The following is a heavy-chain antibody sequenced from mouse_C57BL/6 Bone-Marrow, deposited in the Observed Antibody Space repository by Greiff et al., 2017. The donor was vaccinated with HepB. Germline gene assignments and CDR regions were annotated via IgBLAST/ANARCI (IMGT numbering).Heavy chain of an antibody. Sequence: EVKLVESGGGLVQPGGSLSLSCAASGFTFTDYYMSWVRQPPGKALEWLGFIRNKANGYTTEYSASVKGRFTISRDNSQSILYLQMNALRAEDSATYYCARWGKDYGSSGFDYWGQGTTLTVSS. CDR3: ARWGKDYGSSGFDY. CDR1: GFTFTDYY. J-gene: IGHJ2*01. D-gene: IGHD1-1*01. CDR2: IRNKANGYTT. V-gene: IGHV7-3*01.